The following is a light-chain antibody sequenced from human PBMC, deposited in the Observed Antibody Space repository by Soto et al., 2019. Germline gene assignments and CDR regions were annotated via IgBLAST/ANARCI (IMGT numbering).Light chain of an antibody. V-gene: IGLV2-23*01. CDR2: KVN. J-gene: IGLJ2*01. Sequence: QSALTQPASVSGSPGQSITISCTGTSSDVGNYDLVSWYQQNPGKAPKLIIYKVNQRPSGVSDRYSGSKSGNTASLTISGLQAEDEADYSCGSYVDTGSVLFGGGTKVTVL. CDR1: SSDVGNYDL. CDR3: GSYVDTGSVL.